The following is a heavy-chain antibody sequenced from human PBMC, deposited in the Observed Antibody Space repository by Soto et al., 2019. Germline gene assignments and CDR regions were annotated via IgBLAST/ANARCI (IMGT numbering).Heavy chain of an antibody. J-gene: IGHJ2*01. CDR2: MNPYSGNT. Sequence: QVQLVQSGAEVRRPGSSVKLSCKASGYTFTSYDLNWVRQAPGQGLEWMAWMNPYSGNTGYAKKYQGRVTVTRDTSLRTVYLDLRSLTFNDTAVYFCARSGGSASRYFDLWGPGSPVTVSS. V-gene: IGHV1-8*01. CDR3: ARSGGSASRYFDL. D-gene: IGHD6-19*01. CDR1: GYTFTSYD.